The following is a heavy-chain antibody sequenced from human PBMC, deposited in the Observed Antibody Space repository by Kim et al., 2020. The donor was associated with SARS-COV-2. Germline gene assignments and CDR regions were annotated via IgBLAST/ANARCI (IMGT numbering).Heavy chain of an antibody. V-gene: IGHV7-4-1*02. D-gene: IGHD5-12*01. CDR2: INTNTGNP. CDR1: GYTFTSYA. J-gene: IGHJ6*02. CDR3: ARIGIISGYDPNNYYYYGMDV. Sequence: ASVKVSCKASGYTFTSYAMNWVRQAPGQGLEWMGWINTNTGNPTYAQGFTGRFVFSLDTSVSTAYLQISSLKAEDTAVYYCARIGIISGYDPNNYYYYGMDVWGQGTTVTVSS.